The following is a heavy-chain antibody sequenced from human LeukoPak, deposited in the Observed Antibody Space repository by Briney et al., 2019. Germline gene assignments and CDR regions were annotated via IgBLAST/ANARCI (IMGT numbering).Heavy chain of an antibody. CDR3: ARTKGSSYGLDY. V-gene: IGHV1-46*01. CDR1: GYTFTSYD. D-gene: IGHD5-18*01. J-gene: IGHJ4*02. CDR2: INPSGGST. Sequence: ASVKVSCKASGYTFTSYDINWVRQAPGQGLEWMGIINPSGGSTSYAQKFQGRVTMTRDMSTSTVYMELSSLRSEDMAVYYCARTKGSSYGLDYWGQGTLVTVSS.